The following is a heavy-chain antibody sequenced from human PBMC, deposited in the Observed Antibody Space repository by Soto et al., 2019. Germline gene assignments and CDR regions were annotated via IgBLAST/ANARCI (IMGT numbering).Heavy chain of an antibody. J-gene: IGHJ4*02. D-gene: IGHD6-13*01. CDR1: GGSISSSNW. CDR2: IYHSGST. V-gene: IGHV4-4*02. Sequence: QVQLQEPGPGLVKPSGTLSLTCAVSGGSISSSNWWSWVRQPPGKGLEWIGEIYHSGSTNYNPSLKSQVTISVDKSKNQFSLKLISVTAADTAVYYCARAAMGGSIWPFDYWGQGTLVTVSS. CDR3: ARAAMGGSIWPFDY.